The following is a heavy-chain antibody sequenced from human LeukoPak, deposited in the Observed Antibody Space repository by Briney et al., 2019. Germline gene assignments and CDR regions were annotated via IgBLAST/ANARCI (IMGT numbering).Heavy chain of an antibody. J-gene: IGHJ4*02. CDR1: GFSFETYD. V-gene: IGHV3-13*01. CDR2: VGAVGDT. D-gene: IGHD1-26*01. Sequence: PGGSLRLSCAASGFSFETYDTHWVRQIIGKGLEWVSAVGAVGDTYYLGSVKDRFTISRENAKNSLYLQMNSLRAEDTAVYYCVRAIGGPSGSYYNYWGQGTLVTVSS. CDR3: VRAIGGPSGSYYNY.